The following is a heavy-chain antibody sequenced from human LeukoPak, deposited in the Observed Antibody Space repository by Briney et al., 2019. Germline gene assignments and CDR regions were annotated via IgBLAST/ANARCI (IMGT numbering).Heavy chain of an antibody. J-gene: IGHJ6*03. V-gene: IGHV3-73*01. CDR1: GFTFSGSA. D-gene: IGHD6-6*01. CDR3: TRQFIAARPVYYYYMDV. Sequence: GGSLRLSCAASGFTFSGSAMHWVRQASGKGLEWVGRIRSKANSYATAYAASVKGRFTISRDDSKNTAYLQMNSLKTEDTAVYYCTRQFIAARPVYYYYMDVRGKGTTVTVSS. CDR2: IRSKANSYAT.